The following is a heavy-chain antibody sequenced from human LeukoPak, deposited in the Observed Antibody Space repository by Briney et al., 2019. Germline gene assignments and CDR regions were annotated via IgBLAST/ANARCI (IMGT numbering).Heavy chain of an antibody. Sequence: SETLSLTCTVSGGSISSYYWSWIRQPPGKGLEWIGYIYYSGSTNYNPSLKSRVTLSVDTSKNQFSLKLSSVTAADTAVYYCARWIYGDYFSWFDPWGQGTLVTVSS. V-gene: IGHV4-59*01. CDR1: GGSISSYY. D-gene: IGHD4-17*01. J-gene: IGHJ5*02. CDR3: ARWIYGDYFSWFDP. CDR2: IYYSGST.